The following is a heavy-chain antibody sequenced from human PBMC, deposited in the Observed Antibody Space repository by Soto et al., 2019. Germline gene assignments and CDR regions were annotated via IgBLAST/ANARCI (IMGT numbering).Heavy chain of an antibody. CDR2: ISYDGTNE. CDR1: GFTFSSYP. V-gene: IGHV3-30-3*01. J-gene: IGHJ6*02. D-gene: IGHD6-13*01. Sequence: QVQLVESGGGVVQPGRSLRLSCAASGFTFSSYPMDWVRQAPGKGLEWVAVISYDGTNEHYADSVKGRFTISRDSSKNTLYLQMNSLRAEETAVYYCARPCLYSSTPHYYYYGMDVWGQGTTVSVSS. CDR3: ARPCLYSSTPHYYYYGMDV.